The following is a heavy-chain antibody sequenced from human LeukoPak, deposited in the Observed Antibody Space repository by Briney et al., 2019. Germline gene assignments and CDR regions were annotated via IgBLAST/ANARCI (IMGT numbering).Heavy chain of an antibody. D-gene: IGHD3-3*01. CDR2: ISGSGDST. Sequence: ETLSLTCTVSGGSISGYYWSWVRQAPGKGLEWVSGISGSGDSTYYADSVKGRITISRDNSKNTLYLQMDSLRAEDTAVYYCASGNGQRFLEWLHETYFDYWGQGTLVTVSS. J-gene: IGHJ4*02. CDR1: GGSISGYY. CDR3: ASGNGQRFLEWLHETYFDY. V-gene: IGHV3-23*01.